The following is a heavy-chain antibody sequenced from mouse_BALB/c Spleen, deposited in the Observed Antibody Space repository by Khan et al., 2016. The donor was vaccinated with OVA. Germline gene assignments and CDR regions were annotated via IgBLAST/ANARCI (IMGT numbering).Heavy chain of an antibody. Sequence: DLVKPGASVKLSCKASGYTFTSYWINWIKQRPGQGLEWIGRISPGSGTPYYNEMFKGKATLTVDTSSSTAYIQLSSLSSEDSAVYFCVRENYYGSSHYAMDYWGQGTSVTGSS. V-gene: IGHV1S41*01. J-gene: IGHJ4*01. CDR2: ISPGSGTP. D-gene: IGHD1-1*01. CDR3: VRENYYGSSHYAMDY. CDR1: GYTFTSYW.